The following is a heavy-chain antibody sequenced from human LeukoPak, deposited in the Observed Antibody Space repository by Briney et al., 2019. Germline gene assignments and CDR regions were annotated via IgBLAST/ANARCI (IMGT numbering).Heavy chain of an antibody. D-gene: IGHD3-22*01. J-gene: IGHJ4*02. V-gene: IGHV3-23*01. CDR1: GFAFSTYA. CDR3: AKGTSHYYDSSGYYY. Sequence: GGSLRLSCAASGFAFSTYAVNWVRQAPGKGLEWVSTISGSGDSTYYADSVKGRFTISRDNSKDTLYLQMSSVRVDDTAVYYCAKGTSHYYDSSGYYYWGQGTLVTVSS. CDR2: ISGSGDST.